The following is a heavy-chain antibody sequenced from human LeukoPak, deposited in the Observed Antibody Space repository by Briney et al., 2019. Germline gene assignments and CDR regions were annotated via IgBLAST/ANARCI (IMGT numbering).Heavy chain of an antibody. V-gene: IGHV4-59*01. CDR1: GGSFSGYY. Sequence: SETLSLTCAVYGGSFSGYYWSWIRQPPGKGLEWIGYIYYSGSTNYNPSLKSRVTISVDTSKNQFSLKLSSVTAADTAVYYCARGGFHYDSSGYWLAWNYWGQGTLVTVSS. J-gene: IGHJ4*02. CDR2: IYYSGST. CDR3: ARGGFHYDSSGYWLAWNY. D-gene: IGHD3-22*01.